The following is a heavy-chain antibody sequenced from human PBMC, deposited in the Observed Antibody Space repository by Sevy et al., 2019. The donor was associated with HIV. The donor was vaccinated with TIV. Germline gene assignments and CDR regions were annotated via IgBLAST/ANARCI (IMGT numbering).Heavy chain of an antibody. Sequence: ASVKVSCKASGGTFSSYAISWVRQAPGQGLEWMGGIIPIFGTANYAQKFQGRVTITADESTSTAYMELSSLRSEDTAVYYCARGGFVGYCSGGSCYSSWFDPWGQGTLVTVSS. CDR1: GGTFSSYA. J-gene: IGHJ5*02. V-gene: IGHV1-69*13. CDR3: ARGGFVGYCSGGSCYSSWFDP. D-gene: IGHD2-15*01. CDR2: IIPIFGTA.